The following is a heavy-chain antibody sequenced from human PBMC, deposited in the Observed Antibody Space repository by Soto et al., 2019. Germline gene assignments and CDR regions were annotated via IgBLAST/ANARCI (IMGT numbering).Heavy chain of an antibody. CDR2: INHSGST. CDR3: ASGPMITFGGVIHYSYGMDV. Sequence: QVQLQQWGAGLLKPSETLSLTCAVYGGSFSGYYWSWIRQPPGKGLEWIGEINHSGSTNYNPSLKSRVTISVDTSKNQFSLKLSSVTAADTAVYYCASGPMITFGGVIHYSYGMDVWGQGTTVTVSS. D-gene: IGHD3-16*02. CDR1: GGSFSGYY. J-gene: IGHJ6*02. V-gene: IGHV4-34*01.